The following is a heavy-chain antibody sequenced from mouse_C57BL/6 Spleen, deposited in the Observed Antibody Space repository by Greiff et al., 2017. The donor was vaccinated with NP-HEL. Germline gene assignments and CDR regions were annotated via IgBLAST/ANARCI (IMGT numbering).Heavy chain of an antibody. CDR3: ATNWDRRYYFDY. CDR2: INPDSSTI. CDR1: GIDFSRYW. Sequence: EADGIDFSRYWMSWVRRAPGKGLEWIGEINPDSSTINYAPSLKDKFIISRDNAKNTLYLQMSKVRSEDTALYYCATNWDRRYYFDYWGQGTTLTVSS. V-gene: IGHV4-1*01. D-gene: IGHD4-1*01. J-gene: IGHJ2*01.